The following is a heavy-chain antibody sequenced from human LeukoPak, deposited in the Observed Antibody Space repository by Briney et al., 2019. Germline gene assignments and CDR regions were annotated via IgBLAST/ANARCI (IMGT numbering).Heavy chain of an antibody. CDR1: GYTFTSYG. V-gene: IGHV1-8*01. Sequence: ASVKVSCKASGYTFTSYGINWVRQATGQGLEWMGWMNPNSGNTGYAQKFQGRVTMTRNTSISTAYMELSSLRSEDTAVYYCARGRPSYGSGSYYNEDYWGQGTLATVSS. CDR3: ARGRPSYGSGSYYNEDY. CDR2: MNPNSGNT. D-gene: IGHD3-10*01. J-gene: IGHJ4*02.